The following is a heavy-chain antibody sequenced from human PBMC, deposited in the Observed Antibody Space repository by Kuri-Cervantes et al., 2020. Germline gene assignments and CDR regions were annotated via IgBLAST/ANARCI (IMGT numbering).Heavy chain of an antibody. Sequence: SETLSLTCTGSGGTISSYYWSWIRQTAGKGLEWIGRIYTSGSTNYNPSLKRRVTISVDTSNNHFSLKLTSVTAADTAVYYCARELRGSSWYSYYYGMDVWGQGTTVTVSS. V-gene: IGHV4-4*07. J-gene: IGHJ6*02. CDR2: IYTSGST. CDR1: GGTISSYY. D-gene: IGHD6-13*01. CDR3: ARELRGSSWYSYYYGMDV.